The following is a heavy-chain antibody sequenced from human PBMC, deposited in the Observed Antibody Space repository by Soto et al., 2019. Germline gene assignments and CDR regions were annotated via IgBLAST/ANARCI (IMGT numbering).Heavy chain of an antibody. J-gene: IGHJ2*01. V-gene: IGHV4-59*02. CDR1: GGSVSSSY. CDR2: MYYSGIT. CDR3: ARDQTGTPYFDL. D-gene: IGHD1-7*01. Sequence: PSETLSLTCTVSGGSVSSSYWTWIRQPPGKGLEWIGYMYYSGITKYNTSLKSRVTMSVDTSKNQFSLKLISVTAADTAVYYCARDQTGTPYFDLWGRGTLVTVSS.